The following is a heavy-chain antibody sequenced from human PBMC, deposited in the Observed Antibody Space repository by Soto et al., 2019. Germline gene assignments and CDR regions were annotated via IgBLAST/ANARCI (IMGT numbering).Heavy chain of an antibody. J-gene: IGHJ6*02. D-gene: IGHD4-17*01. Sequence: GGSLRLSCAASGFTFSSYDMHWVRQATGKGLEWVSAIGTAGDTYYPGSVKGRFTISRENAKNSLYLQMNSLRAEDTAVYYCARVKGGHGDYFRAVYYYYGMDVWGQGTTVTVSS. CDR3: ARVKGGHGDYFRAVYYYYGMDV. V-gene: IGHV3-13*01. CDR2: IGTAGDT. CDR1: GFTFSSYD.